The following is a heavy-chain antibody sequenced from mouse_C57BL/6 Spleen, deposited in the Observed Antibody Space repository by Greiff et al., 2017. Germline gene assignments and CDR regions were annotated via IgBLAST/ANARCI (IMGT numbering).Heavy chain of an antibody. CDR1: GYTFTSYW. CDR3: ARGDSNRYYYAMDY. CDR2: IYPGSGST. V-gene: IGHV1-55*01. D-gene: IGHD2-5*01. J-gene: IGHJ4*01. Sequence: QVQLQQPGAELVKPGASVKMSCKASGYTFTSYWITWVKQRPGPGLEWIGDIYPGSGSTNYNEKFKSKATLTVDTSSSTAYMQLSSLTSEDSAVYYCARGDSNRYYYAMDYWGQGTSVTVSA.